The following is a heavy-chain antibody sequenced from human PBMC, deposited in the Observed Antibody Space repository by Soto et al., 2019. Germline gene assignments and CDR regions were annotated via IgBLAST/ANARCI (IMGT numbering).Heavy chain of an antibody. Sequence: KLRETLSLTCXVSGGSIRSYYWSWIRQPPGKGLEWIGYIYYSGSTNYNPSLKSRVTISVDTSKNQLSLKLSSVTAAVTAVYYCARAGLGDGSDYWGQGTLVTVSS. CDR3: ARAGLGDGSDY. CDR2: IYYSGST. CDR1: GGSIRSYY. V-gene: IGHV4-59*01. D-gene: IGHD1-26*01. J-gene: IGHJ4*02.